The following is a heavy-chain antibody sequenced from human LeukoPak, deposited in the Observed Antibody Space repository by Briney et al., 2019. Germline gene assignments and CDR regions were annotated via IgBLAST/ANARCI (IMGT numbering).Heavy chain of an antibody. CDR1: GGSVSSYY. Sequence: SETLSLTCTVSGGSVSSYYWSWIRQPPGKGLEWIGYIYYSGSTNYNPSLKSRVTISVDTSKNQFSLKLSSVTAADTAVYYCAGSNTYSSGYYRFDYWGQGTLVTVSS. D-gene: IGHD3-22*01. CDR3: AGSNTYSSGYYRFDY. V-gene: IGHV4-59*02. CDR2: IYYSGST. J-gene: IGHJ4*02.